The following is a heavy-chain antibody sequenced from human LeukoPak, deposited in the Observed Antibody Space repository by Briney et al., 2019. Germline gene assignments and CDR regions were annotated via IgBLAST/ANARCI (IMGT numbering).Heavy chain of an antibody. CDR3: ARCTMVRGVIGFDY. D-gene: IGHD3-10*01. V-gene: IGHV4-30-2*01. J-gene: IGHJ4*02. CDR2: IYHSGST. Sequence: SETLSLTCTVSGGSISSGGYYWSWIRQPPGKGLEWIGYIYHSGSTYYNPSLKSRVTISVDRSKNQFSLKLSSVTAADTAVYYCARCTMVRGVIGFDYWGQGTLVTVSS. CDR1: GGSISSGGYY.